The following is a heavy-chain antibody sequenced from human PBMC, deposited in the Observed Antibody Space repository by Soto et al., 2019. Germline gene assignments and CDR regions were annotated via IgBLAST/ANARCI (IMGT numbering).Heavy chain of an antibody. CDR3: ASWRVGDHKEFEY. J-gene: IGHJ4*02. CDR2: IIPIFGTA. Sequence: ASVKVSCKASGCTLSSYAISWVRQAPGQGLEWMGGIIPIFGTANYAQKFQGRVTITADKSTSTAYMELSSLRSEDTAVYYCASWRVGDHKEFEYWEQGTPVIVSS. D-gene: IGHD1-26*01. CDR1: GCTLSSYA. V-gene: IGHV1-69*06.